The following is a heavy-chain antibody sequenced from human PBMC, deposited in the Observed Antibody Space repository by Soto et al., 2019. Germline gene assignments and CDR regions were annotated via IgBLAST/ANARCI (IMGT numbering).Heavy chain of an antibody. D-gene: IGHD3-3*01. Sequence: SETLSLTCTFSCGSIISGGYYWSWIRQHPGKGLEWIGYIYYSGSTYYNPSLKSRVTISVDTSKNQFSLKLSSVTAADTAVYYCAREGYYDFWSGSPGWFDPWGQGTLVTVSS. CDR2: IYYSGST. CDR3: AREGYYDFWSGSPGWFDP. CDR1: CGSIISGGYY. J-gene: IGHJ5*02. V-gene: IGHV4-31*03.